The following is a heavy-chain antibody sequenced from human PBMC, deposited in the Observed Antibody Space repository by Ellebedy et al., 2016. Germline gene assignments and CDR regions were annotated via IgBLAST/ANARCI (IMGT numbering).Heavy chain of an antibody. Sequence: SETLSLTCAVYGGSFSGYYWSWIRQPPGKGLEWIGEINHSGSTSYILSLKSRVTISVDTSKNQFSLKLSSVTAADTAVYFCARRSVVAGTFPYYYYALDVWGQGTPVTASS. J-gene: IGHJ6*02. CDR1: GGSFSGYY. CDR2: INHSGST. D-gene: IGHD6-19*01. V-gene: IGHV4-34*01. CDR3: ARRSVVAGTFPYYYYALDV.